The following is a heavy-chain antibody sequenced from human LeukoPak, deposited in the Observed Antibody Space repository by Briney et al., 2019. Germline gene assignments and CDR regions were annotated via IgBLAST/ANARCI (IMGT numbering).Heavy chain of an antibody. V-gene: IGHV3-48*03. CDR1: GFTFSSYE. Sequence: PGGSLRLSCAASGFTFSSYEMNWVSQAPGKWLEWVSYIISSGSTIYYANSVKGGLTISRDNDKNSLYLKMHSLRAEDTAVYYCARGNPIAVAGPSDYWGQGTLVTVSS. CDR2: IISSGSTI. CDR3: ARGNPIAVAGPSDY. J-gene: IGHJ4*02. D-gene: IGHD6-19*01.